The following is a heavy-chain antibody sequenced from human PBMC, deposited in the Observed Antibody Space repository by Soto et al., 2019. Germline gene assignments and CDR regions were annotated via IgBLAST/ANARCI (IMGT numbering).Heavy chain of an antibody. CDR3: AYGMDV. V-gene: IGHV3-30-3*01. Sequence: GGSLRLSCAASGFTLSNYAMHWVRQAPGKGLEWVAVISYDGSTKYYADSVKGRFTISRDNSKNTLFLQMNSLRAEDTSVYYCAYGMDVWGQGTTVTVSS. J-gene: IGHJ6*02. CDR1: GFTLSNYA. CDR2: ISYDGSTK.